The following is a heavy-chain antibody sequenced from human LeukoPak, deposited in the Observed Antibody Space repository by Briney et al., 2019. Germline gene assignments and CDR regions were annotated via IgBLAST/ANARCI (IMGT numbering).Heavy chain of an antibody. CDR2: ISAYNGNT. V-gene: IGHV1-18*01. D-gene: IGHD6-19*01. J-gene: IGHJ5*02. CDR1: GYTFTSYD. Sequence: GASVKVSCKASGYTFTSYDINWVRQAPGQGLEWMGWISAYNGNTNYAQRLQGRVTMTTDTSTSTAYMELRSLRSDDTAVYYCARVWSIAVAGPANWFDPWGQGTLVTVSS. CDR3: ARVWSIAVAGPANWFDP.